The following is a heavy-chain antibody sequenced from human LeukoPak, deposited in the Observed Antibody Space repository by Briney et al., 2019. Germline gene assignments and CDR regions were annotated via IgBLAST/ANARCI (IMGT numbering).Heavy chain of an antibody. J-gene: IGHJ4*02. CDR3: ARGLHQIDY. Sequence: SETLSLTCTFSGGSISSYYWSWIRQPAGKGLEWIGRIFSSGSANYNPSLKSRVTMSVDTSKNQFSLKLRSVTAADTAVYYCARGLHQIDYWGQGTLVTVSS. D-gene: IGHD3-16*01. CDR1: GGSISSYY. CDR2: IFSSGSA. V-gene: IGHV4-4*07.